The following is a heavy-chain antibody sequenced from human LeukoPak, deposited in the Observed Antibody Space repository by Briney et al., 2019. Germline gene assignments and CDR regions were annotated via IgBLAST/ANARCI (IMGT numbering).Heavy chain of an antibody. D-gene: IGHD3-16*01. V-gene: IGHV1-2*04. J-gene: IGHJ3*02. CDR3: AGGFGGVMRKQGAFDI. Sequence: ASVKVSCKASGYTFTGYYIYWVRQAPGQGLEWMGWINPNSGDTYYAQKFQGWVTMTRDTSISIASMELSRLTSDDTAIYYCAGGFGGVMRKQGAFDIWGQGTMVTASS. CDR2: INPNSGDT. CDR1: GYTFTGYY.